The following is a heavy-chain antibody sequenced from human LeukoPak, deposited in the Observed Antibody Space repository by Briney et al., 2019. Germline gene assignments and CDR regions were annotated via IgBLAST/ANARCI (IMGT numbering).Heavy chain of an antibody. J-gene: IGHJ6*02. Sequence: GGSLRLSCVASGFTLSNYAMSWARQAPGKGPEWVSAIGRSGVTTYYADSVKGRFTISRDNSRNTVYLQMNSLRAEDTAVYYCVHFGYFYISDYYHIDVWGQGTTVTVSS. V-gene: IGHV3-23*01. D-gene: IGHD5-18*01. CDR1: GFTLSNYA. CDR2: IGRSGVTT. CDR3: VHFGYFYISDYYHIDV.